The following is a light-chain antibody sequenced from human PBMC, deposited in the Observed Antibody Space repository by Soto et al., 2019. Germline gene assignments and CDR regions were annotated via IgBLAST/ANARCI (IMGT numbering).Light chain of an antibody. CDR3: TSYTSSGTRL. CDR1: SSDVGGYNY. V-gene: IGLV2-14*01. J-gene: IGLJ2*01. CDR2: EVS. Sequence: QSALTQPASVSGSPGQPITISCTGTSSDVGGYNYVSWYQQHPGKAPKLMIYEVSNRPSGVSNRFSGSKSGNTASLTISGLQAEDEADYYCTSYTSSGTRLFGGGTKLTVL.